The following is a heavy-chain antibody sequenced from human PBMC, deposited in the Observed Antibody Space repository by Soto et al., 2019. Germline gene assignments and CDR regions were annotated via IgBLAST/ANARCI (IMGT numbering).Heavy chain of an antibody. Sequence: QAQLMQSGAEVKKPVTSVKVSCKESGDTFTDYYIHWVRQAPGQGLECMGTVNPSGGHTTYAQHLLGRVTMTRDTSTSTLYMELTSLTSDDKAVYYCARGGHVVVVTAALDYWGQGTLVTVSS. CDR3: ARGGHVVVVTAALDY. V-gene: IGHV1-46*04. CDR2: VNPSGGHT. CDR1: GDTFTDYY. D-gene: IGHD2-21*02. J-gene: IGHJ4*02.